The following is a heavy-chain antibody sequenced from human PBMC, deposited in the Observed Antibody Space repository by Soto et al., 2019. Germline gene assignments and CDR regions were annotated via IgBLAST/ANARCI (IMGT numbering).Heavy chain of an antibody. CDR1: GFTFDDYT. CDR3: AKDELADCGGDCYCAFDS. CDR2: ISWDGGST. D-gene: IGHD2-21*02. J-gene: IGHJ3*02. V-gene: IGHV3-43*01. Sequence: EVQLVESGGVVVQPGGSLRLSCAASGFTFDDYTMHWVRQAPGKGLEWVSLISWDGGSTYYADSVKGRFTISRDNSKKSLSLQMNSLRTEDTAVYYCAKDELADCGGDCYCAFDSWGQGTMVTVSS.